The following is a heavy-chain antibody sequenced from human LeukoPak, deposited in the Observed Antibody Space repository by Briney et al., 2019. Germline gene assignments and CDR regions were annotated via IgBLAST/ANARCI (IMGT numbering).Heavy chain of an antibody. Sequence: PSETLSLTCTVSGGSISSSSYYWGWIRQPPGKGLEWIGSIYYSGSTYYNPSLKSRVIISVDTSKNQFSLKLSSVTAADTAVYYCARDPGIAVAGTVGWGQGTLVTVSS. D-gene: IGHD6-19*01. J-gene: IGHJ4*02. CDR2: IYYSGST. V-gene: IGHV4-39*07. CDR1: GGSISSSSYY. CDR3: ARDPGIAVAGTVG.